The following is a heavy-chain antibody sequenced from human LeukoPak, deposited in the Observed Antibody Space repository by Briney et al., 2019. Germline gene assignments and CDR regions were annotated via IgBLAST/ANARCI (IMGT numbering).Heavy chain of an antibody. CDR2: ISGSGGST. V-gene: IGHV3-23*01. J-gene: IGHJ4*02. CDR1: GFTFSSYA. CDR3: AKTKTYSGSYPDF. D-gene: IGHD1-26*01. Sequence: PGGSLRLSCAASGFTFSSYAMSWVRQAPGKGLEWVSAISGSGGSTYNADSVKGRFTISRDISKNTLYLLMNSLRAEDTAVYYCAKTKTYSGSYPDFWGQGTLATVSS.